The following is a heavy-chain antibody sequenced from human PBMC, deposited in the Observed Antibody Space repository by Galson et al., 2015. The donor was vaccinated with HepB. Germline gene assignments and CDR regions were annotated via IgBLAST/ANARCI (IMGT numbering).Heavy chain of an antibody. Sequence: SLRLSCAASGFTFSSYGMHWVRQAPGKGLEWVAVVSFDGSHKYYADSVKGRFTTSRDNSKNTLSLQMNSLRADDTAVYYCARPYSTSSSYYYGMDVWGQGTTVTVSS. D-gene: IGHD6-6*01. J-gene: IGHJ6*02. V-gene: IGHV3-30*03. CDR1: GFTFSSYG. CDR3: ARPYSTSSSYYYGMDV. CDR2: VSFDGSHK.